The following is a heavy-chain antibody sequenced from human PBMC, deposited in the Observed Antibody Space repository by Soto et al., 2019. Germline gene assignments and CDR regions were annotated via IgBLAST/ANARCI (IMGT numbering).Heavy chain of an antibody. D-gene: IGHD6-13*01. V-gene: IGHV1-69*13. CDR3: ARDPQAAADLNWFDP. CDR1: GGTFSSYA. J-gene: IGHJ5*02. CDR2: IIPIFGTA. Sequence: SVKVSCKASGGTFSSYAISWVRQAPGQGLEWMGGIIPIFGTANYAQKFQGRVTITADESTSTAYMELSSLRSEDTAVYYCARDPQAAADLNWFDPWGQGTLVTVSS.